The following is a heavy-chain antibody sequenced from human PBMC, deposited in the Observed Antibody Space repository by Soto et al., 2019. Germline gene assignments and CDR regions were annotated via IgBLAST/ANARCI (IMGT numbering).Heavy chain of an antibody. V-gene: IGHV1-69*01. CDR3: ARSGSIAVRQRMLSDFDY. J-gene: IGHJ4*02. D-gene: IGHD6-6*01. CDR2: IIPIFGTA. Sequence: QVQLVQSGAEVKKPGSSVKVSCKASGGTFSSYAISWVRQAPGQGLEWMGGIIPIFGTANYAQKFQGRVTNTADEARSTDKMELSGLRSEYTAVYYCARSGSIAVRQRMLSDFDYWGQGTLGTVSS. CDR1: GGTFSSYA.